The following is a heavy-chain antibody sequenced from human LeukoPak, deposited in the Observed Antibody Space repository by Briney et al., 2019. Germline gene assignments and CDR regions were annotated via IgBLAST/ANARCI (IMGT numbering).Heavy chain of an antibody. D-gene: IGHD3-16*01. J-gene: IGHJ4*02. V-gene: IGHV3-30*03. CDR1: GFTFSSYG. Sequence: GGSLRLSCAASGFTFSSYGMHWVRQAPGKGLEWVAVISYDGSNKYYADSVKGRFTISRDNSKNTLYLQMNSLRAEDTAVYYCASAGDVPFDYWGQGTLVTVSS. CDR3: ASAGDVPFDY. CDR2: ISYDGSNK.